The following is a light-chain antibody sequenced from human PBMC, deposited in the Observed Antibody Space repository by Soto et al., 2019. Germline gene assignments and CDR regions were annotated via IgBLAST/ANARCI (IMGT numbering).Light chain of an antibody. V-gene: IGKV3-11*01. J-gene: IGKJ1*01. CDR2: DAS. Sequence: EIVVTQSPATLSLSPGERATLSCRASQSVSTYVAWFQHKLGQAPRLLIYDASYRAIGVPARFSGGGSGTDFTLTISSLQPEDFATYYCLCYITYPWTFGQGTKVEIK. CDR3: LCYITYPWT. CDR1: QSVSTY.